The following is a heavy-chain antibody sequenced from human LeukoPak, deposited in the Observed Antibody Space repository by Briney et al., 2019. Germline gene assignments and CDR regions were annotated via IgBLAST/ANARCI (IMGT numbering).Heavy chain of an antibody. CDR1: GFSFSGHW. D-gene: IGHD6-6*01. CDR3: ARGPNSNWSGLYF. Sequence: GVSLRLSCTASGFSFSGHWMHWARQLPGKGLVWVSRISPTGSTTSYADSVKGRFTVSRDNAKNTLYLQVNNLRAEDTAVYYCARGPNSNWSGLYFWGQGTLLTVSS. V-gene: IGHV3-74*01. J-gene: IGHJ4*02. CDR2: ISPTGSTT.